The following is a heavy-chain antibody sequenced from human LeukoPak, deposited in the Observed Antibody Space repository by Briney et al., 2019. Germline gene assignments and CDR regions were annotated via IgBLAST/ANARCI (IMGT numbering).Heavy chain of an antibody. CDR1: GGSISSYY. CDR3: ARGRRRSGGAADAFDI. J-gene: IGHJ3*02. D-gene: IGHD3-10*01. CDR2: IYTSGST. Sequence: SETLSLTCTVSGGSISSYYWSWLRQPAGKGLEWIGRIYTSGSTNYNPSLKSRVTMSVDTSKNQFSLKLSSVTAADTAVYYCARGRRRSGGAADAFDIWGQGTMVTVSS. V-gene: IGHV4-4*07.